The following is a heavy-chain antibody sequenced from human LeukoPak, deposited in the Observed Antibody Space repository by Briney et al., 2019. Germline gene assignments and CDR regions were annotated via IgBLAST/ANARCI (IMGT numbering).Heavy chain of an antibody. D-gene: IGHD2-15*01. CDR2: ISHDGRSK. J-gene: IGHJ4*02. CDR1: GFTFSSFG. Sequence: GGSLRLSCAASGFTFSSFGMHWVRRAPGKGLEWVAIISHDGRSKYYADSVKGRFTISRDNSKNTLYLQMNSLRVEDTAVYYCAKAGYGGSSTTTYGDYWGQGTLVTVSS. CDR3: AKAGYGGSSTTTYGDY. V-gene: IGHV3-30*18.